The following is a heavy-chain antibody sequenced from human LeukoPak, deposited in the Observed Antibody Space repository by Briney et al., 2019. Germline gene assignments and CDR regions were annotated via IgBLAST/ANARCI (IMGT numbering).Heavy chain of an antibody. Sequence: SETLSLTCTVSGDSISSGDYYWSWIRQPAGKGLEWIGRIYTSGSTNYNPSLKSRVTISVDTSKNQFSLKLSSVTAADTAVYYCARSSGYYFEYFHHWGQGTLVTVSS. D-gene: IGHD3-22*01. CDR3: ARSSGYYFEYFHH. J-gene: IGHJ1*01. CDR1: GDSISSGDYY. CDR2: IYTSGST. V-gene: IGHV4-61*02.